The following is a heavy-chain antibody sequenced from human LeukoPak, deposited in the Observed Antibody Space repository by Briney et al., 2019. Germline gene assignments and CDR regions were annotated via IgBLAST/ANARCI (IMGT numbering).Heavy chain of an antibody. D-gene: IGHD6-25*01. Sequence: GGSLRLSCVASGFTFSNHAMNWVRQAPGKGLEWVSSISANGINTYYADSVKGRFTISRDNSKNTLYPQMNSLRAEDAAVYYCARRITAASTYYFDYWGQGTLVPVSS. V-gene: IGHV3-23*01. J-gene: IGHJ4*02. CDR1: GFTFSNHA. CDR3: ARRITAASTYYFDY. CDR2: ISANGINT.